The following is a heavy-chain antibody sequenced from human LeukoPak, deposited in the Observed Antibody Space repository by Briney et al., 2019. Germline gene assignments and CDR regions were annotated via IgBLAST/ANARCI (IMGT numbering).Heavy chain of an antibody. D-gene: IGHD3-22*01. V-gene: IGHV3-20*04. CDR1: GFTFDDYG. Sequence: GGSLRLSCAASGFTFDDYGMSWVRQAPGKGLEWVSGINWNGGSTGYADSVKGRFTISRDNAKNSLYLQMNSLRAEDTALYYCARVGYYYDSSGYYYFDYWGQGTLVTVSS. CDR2: INWNGGST. CDR3: ARVGYYYDSSGYYYFDY. J-gene: IGHJ4*02.